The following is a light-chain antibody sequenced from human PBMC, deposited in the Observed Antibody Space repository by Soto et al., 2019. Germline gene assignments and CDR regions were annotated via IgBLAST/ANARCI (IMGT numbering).Light chain of an antibody. CDR1: QNLRSS. CDR2: GAS. J-gene: IGKJ4*01. CDR3: QQLNNYPLT. V-gene: IGKV3-15*01. Sequence: VVTLSPSTLAVSPGERASLSCRASQNLRSSLAWYQQKPGQAPRLLIYGASTRATGIPARFSGSGSGTEFTLTISSLQPEDFATYYCQQLNNYPLTFGGGTKVDIK.